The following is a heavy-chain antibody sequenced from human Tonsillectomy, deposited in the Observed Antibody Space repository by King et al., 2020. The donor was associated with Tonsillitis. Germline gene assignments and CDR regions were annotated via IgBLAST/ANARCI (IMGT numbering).Heavy chain of an antibody. CDR2: IYSGGST. Sequence: VQLVESGGGLVQPGGSLRLSCAASGFTVSSNYMSWVRQAPGKGLEWVSVIYSGGSTYYADSVKGRFTISRHNSKNTLYLQMNSLRAEDTAVYYCARTGYCSSTSCPFPWFDPWGPGTLVTVSS. D-gene: IGHD2-2*01. J-gene: IGHJ5*02. CDR1: GFTVSSNY. V-gene: IGHV3-53*04. CDR3: ARTGYCSSTSCPFPWFDP.